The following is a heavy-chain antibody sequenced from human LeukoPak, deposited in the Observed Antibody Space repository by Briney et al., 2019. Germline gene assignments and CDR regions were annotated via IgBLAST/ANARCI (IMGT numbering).Heavy chain of an antibody. CDR3: AREVGYCSGGRCLHYHFAY. Sequence: PGGSLRLSCAASGFTFSSYSMNWVRQAPGKWLEWVPFISSGSSYIYYADSVKGRFTISRDNAKNSLYLQMNSLRPEDTAEYYCAREVGYCSGGRCLHYHFAYWGQGTLVTVSS. V-gene: IGHV3-21*01. J-gene: IGHJ4*02. CDR1: GFTFSSYS. D-gene: IGHD2-15*01. CDR2: ISSGSSYI.